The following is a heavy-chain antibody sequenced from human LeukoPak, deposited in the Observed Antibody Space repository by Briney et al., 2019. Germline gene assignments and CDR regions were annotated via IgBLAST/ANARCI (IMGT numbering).Heavy chain of an antibody. J-gene: IGHJ6*03. CDR3: ARDEDYRVRASTSYYYYYYMDV. Sequence: GGSLRLSCAASGFTFSSYWMHWVRHAPGKGLVWGSRINSDGSSTNYADSVKGRFTISRDNTKNTLYLQMNSLRAEDTAVYYCARDEDYRVRASTSYYYYYYMDVWGKGTTVTVSS. CDR1: GFTFSSYW. V-gene: IGHV3-74*01. D-gene: IGHD4/OR15-4a*01. CDR2: INSDGSST.